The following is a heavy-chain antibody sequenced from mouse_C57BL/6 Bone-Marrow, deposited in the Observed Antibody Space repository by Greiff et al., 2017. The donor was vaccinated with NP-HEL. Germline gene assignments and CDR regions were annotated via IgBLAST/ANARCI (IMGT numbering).Heavy chain of an antibody. CDR1: GYTFTDYY. J-gene: IGHJ4*01. CDR2: LYPGSGNT. Sequence: QVQLQQSGPELVKPGASVKISCKASGYTFTDYYINWVKQRPGQGLEWIGWLYPGSGNTKYNEKFKGKATLTVDTSSSTAYMQLSSLTSEDSAVYFCARSYDGYYGYAMDYWGQGTSVTVSS. CDR3: ARSYDGYYGYAMDY. D-gene: IGHD2-3*01. V-gene: IGHV1-84*01.